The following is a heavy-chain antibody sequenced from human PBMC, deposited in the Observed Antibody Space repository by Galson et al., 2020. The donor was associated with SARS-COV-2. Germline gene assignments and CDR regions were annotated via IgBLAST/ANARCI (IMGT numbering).Heavy chain of an antibody. D-gene: IGHD4-17*01. CDR3: ARGTVTTRGGIDY. V-gene: IGHV4-59*01. Sequence: PSETLSLTCTVSGDSISNYYWSWIRQPPGKGLEWIGYIYYSGSANYNPSLKSRVTISIDTSNSQFSLHLMSVTPADTAVYYCARGTVTTRGGIDYWGQGTLLTVSS. CDR1: GDSISNYY. J-gene: IGHJ4*02. CDR2: IYYSGSA.